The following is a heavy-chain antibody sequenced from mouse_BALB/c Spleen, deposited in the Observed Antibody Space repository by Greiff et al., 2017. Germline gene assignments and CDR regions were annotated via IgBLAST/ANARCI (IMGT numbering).Heavy chain of an antibody. D-gene: IGHD1-1*01. CDR3: VRDDYGYWYFDV. Sequence: QVQLKESGPGLVAPSQSLSITCTVSGFSLTSYDISWIRQPPGKGLEWLGVIWTGGGTNYNSAFMSRLSISKDNSKSQVFLKMNSLQTDDTAIYYCVRDDYGYWYFDVWGAGTTVTVSS. CDR2: IWTGGGT. V-gene: IGHV2-9-2*01. CDR1: GFSLTSYD. J-gene: IGHJ1*01.